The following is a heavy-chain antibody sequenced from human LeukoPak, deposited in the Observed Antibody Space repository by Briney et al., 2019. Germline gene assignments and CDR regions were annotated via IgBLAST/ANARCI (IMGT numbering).Heavy chain of an antibody. CDR2: ISGSGGST. J-gene: IGHJ4*02. D-gene: IGHD6-19*01. CDR1: GFTFSSYT. Sequence: PGGSLRLSCAASGFTFSSYTMSWVRQAPGKGLEWVSAISGSGGSTYYADSVKGRFTISRDNSKNTLYLQMNSLRAEDTAVYYCAFRTSGWYYIDYWGQGTLVTVSS. V-gene: IGHV3-23*01. CDR3: AFRTSGWYYIDY.